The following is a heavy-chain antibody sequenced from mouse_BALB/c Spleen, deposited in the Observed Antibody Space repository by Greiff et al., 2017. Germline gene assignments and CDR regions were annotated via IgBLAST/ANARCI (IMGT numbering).Heavy chain of an antibody. V-gene: IGHV6-6*02. CDR2: IRLKSNNYAT. CDR1: GFTFSNYW. J-gene: IGHJ3*01. Sequence: EVQLVESGGGLVQPGGSMKLSCVASGFTFSNYWMNWVRQSPEKGLEWVAEIRLKSNNYATHYAESVKGRFTISRDDSKSSVYLQMNNLRAEDTGIYYCAITTVVATRFAYWGQGTLVTVSA. CDR3: AITTVVATRFAY. D-gene: IGHD1-1*01.